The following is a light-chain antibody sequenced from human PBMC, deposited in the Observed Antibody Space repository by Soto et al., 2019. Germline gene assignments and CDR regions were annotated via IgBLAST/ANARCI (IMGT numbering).Light chain of an antibody. V-gene: IGLV2-23*01. CDR1: SSDVGSYNL. CDR3: CSYEGSSLYV. Sequence: QSVLTQPASVSGSPGQSITISCTGTSSDVGSYNLVSWYQQHPGKAPKLMIYEGSKRPSGASTRFSGSKSGNTASLTISRLKVEDEVDYYCCSYEGSSLYVFGHGTRVTVL. CDR2: EGS. J-gene: IGLJ1*01.